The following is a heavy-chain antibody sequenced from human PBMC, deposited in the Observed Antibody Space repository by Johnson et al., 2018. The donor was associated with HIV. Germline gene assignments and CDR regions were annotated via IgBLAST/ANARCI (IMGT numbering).Heavy chain of an antibody. Sequence: VQLVESGGGLVQPGGSLRLSCAASGFTFSSYWMSWVRQAPGKGLEWVANIKQDGSEKYYVDSVKGRFTISRDNAKNSLYLQMNNLRVEDTALYYCVRRDSGSLSFDIWGQGTMVSVSS. D-gene: IGHD1-26*01. V-gene: IGHV3-7*03. CDR1: GFTFSSYW. CDR3: VRRDSGSLSFDI. CDR2: IKQDGSEK. J-gene: IGHJ3*02.